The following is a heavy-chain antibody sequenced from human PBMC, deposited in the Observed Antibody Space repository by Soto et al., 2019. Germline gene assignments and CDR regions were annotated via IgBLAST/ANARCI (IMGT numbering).Heavy chain of an antibody. Sequence: EVQLVESGGDLVQPGGSLRLSCAASGFTFNTYNMNWIRQAPGKGLEWVSYILSSSGTIYYADSVKGRFPISRDNAKNSVYLQMNSLRDEDTAVYYCVRDSLFDHWGQGTLVTVSS. CDR3: VRDSLFDH. CDR1: GFTFNTYN. CDR2: ILSSSGTI. J-gene: IGHJ4*02. V-gene: IGHV3-48*02.